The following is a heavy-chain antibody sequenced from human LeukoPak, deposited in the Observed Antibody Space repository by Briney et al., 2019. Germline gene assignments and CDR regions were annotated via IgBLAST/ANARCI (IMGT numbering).Heavy chain of an antibody. D-gene: IGHD1-26*01. CDR1: GFTVSTNH. CDR2: IYSGGII. CDR3: ARDSGSYLQPTDY. V-gene: IGHV3-53*01. Sequence: GGSLRLSCAVSGFTVSTNHMTWVRQAPGRGLEWVSVIYSGGIIYYADSVRGRFTISRDNSRSTLYLQMDSLRGDDTAVYHCARDSGSYLQPTDYWGQGTLVTVSS. J-gene: IGHJ4*02.